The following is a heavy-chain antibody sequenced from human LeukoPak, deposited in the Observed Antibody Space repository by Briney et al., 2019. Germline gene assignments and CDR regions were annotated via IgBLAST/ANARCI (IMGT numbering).Heavy chain of an antibody. J-gene: IGHJ3*02. Sequence: SETLSLTCTVSGGSVRSYYWSWIRQPPGKGLEWIAYIYYSGSTNYNPSLKRRVTISVDTSTNQFSLKLSSVTAADTAVYYCARHGYSSGIYDAFDIWGQGTMVTVSS. CDR1: GGSVRSYY. CDR2: IYYSGST. D-gene: IGHD6-19*01. CDR3: ARHGYSSGIYDAFDI. V-gene: IGHV4-59*08.